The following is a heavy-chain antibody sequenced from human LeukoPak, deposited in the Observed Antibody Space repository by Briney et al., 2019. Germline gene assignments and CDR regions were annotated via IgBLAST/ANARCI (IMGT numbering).Heavy chain of an antibody. Sequence: KTSQTLSLTCTVSGDSMTRGGYYWSWVRQHPGKGLEWVGFIYHSGTTFYNPSLESRATISVDTSQNQFSLKLTSVTAADTAVYYCASAVDYRNYFDYWGQGTLVTVSS. V-gene: IGHV4-31*03. J-gene: IGHJ4*02. CDR1: GDSMTRGGYY. D-gene: IGHD4-11*01. CDR2: IYHSGTT. CDR3: ASAVDYRNYFDY.